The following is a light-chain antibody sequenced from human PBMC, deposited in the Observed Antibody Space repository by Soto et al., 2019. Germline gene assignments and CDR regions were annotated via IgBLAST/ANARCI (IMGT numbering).Light chain of an antibody. CDR2: WAS. Sequence: EIVMTQSPEFLSVSLGETATINCKSTQTGLHDTDSRNYLSWFQQKPGQPPKLLISWASTRESGVPARFSGSGSETDFTLTISDLQAEDVAVYYCQQYYCTPPTFGQGSKLDIK. V-gene: IGKV4-1*01. CDR1: QTGLHDTDSRNY. CDR3: QQYYCTPPT. J-gene: IGKJ2*01.